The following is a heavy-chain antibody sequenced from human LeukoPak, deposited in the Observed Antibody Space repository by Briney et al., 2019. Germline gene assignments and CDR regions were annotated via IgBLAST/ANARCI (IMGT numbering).Heavy chain of an antibody. CDR2: ISGSGGST. CDR1: GFTFSSYA. Sequence: GGSLRLSCAASGFTFSSYAMSWVRQAPGKGLEWVSAISGSGGSTYYADSVKGRFTISRDNSKNTLYLQMNSLRAEDTPGYYCAKGGGAMAGTPFDYWGQGALVTASS. D-gene: IGHD6-19*01. J-gene: IGHJ4*02. CDR3: AKGGGAMAGTPFDY. V-gene: IGHV3-23*01.